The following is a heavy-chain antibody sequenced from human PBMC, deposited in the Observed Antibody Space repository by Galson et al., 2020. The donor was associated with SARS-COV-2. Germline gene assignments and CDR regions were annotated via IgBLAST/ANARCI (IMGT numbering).Heavy chain of an antibody. CDR3: AKDTSWDGWLHDS. D-gene: IGHD6-19*01. Sequence: GGSLRLSCAASGFIFSNFAMSWVRQAPGKGLEWVASITSTSSSTFYADSVKGRFTISRDNAKNTLYLQLSSLRAEDTAVYYCAKDTSWDGWLHDSWGQGTPVTVSS. CDR1: GFIFSNFA. V-gene: IGHV3-23*01. CDR2: ITSTSSST. J-gene: IGHJ5*01.